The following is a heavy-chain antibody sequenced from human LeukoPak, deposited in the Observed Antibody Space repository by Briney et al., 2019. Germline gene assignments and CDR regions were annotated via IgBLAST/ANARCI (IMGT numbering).Heavy chain of an antibody. J-gene: IGHJ4*02. CDR2: ISYDGSNE. Sequence: PGGSLRLSCAASGFTFSNYGMHWVRQAPGKGLEWVSVISYDGSNEYYADSVKGRFTISRDNSKNTLYLQMNSLRAEDTAMYYCAKNSGSTALWGQGTLVTVSS. V-gene: IGHV3-30*18. D-gene: IGHD1-26*01. CDR1: GFTFSNYG. CDR3: AKNSGSTAL.